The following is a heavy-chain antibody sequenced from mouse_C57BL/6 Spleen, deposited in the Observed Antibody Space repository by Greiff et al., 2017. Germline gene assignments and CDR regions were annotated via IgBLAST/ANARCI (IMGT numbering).Heavy chain of an antibody. D-gene: IGHD1-1*01. CDR2: ISYDGSN. V-gene: IGHV3-6*01. J-gene: IGHJ3*01. CDR1: GYSITSGYY. CDR3: ARRSGSSWFAY. Sequence: DVQLQESGPGLVKPSQSLSLTCSVTGYSITSGYYWNWIRQFPGNKLEWMGYISYDGSNNYNPSLKNRISITRDTSKNQFFLKLNSVTTEDTATYYCARRSGSSWFAYWGQGTLVTVSA.